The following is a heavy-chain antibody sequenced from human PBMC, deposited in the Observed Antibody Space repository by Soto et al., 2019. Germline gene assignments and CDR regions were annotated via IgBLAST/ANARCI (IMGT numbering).Heavy chain of an antibody. J-gene: IGHJ4*02. CDR1: GFTFSTYA. V-gene: IGHV3-23*01. CDR2: ITGSGGST. Sequence: EVQLLESGGGLVQPGGSLRLSCAASGFTFSTYAMSWVRQAPGKGLEWVSAITGSGGSTYYAYSVKGRFTISRDNSKNTLNLQMNSLRADDTAVYYCAKGSSASRPYYFDYWGQGTLVTVSS. CDR3: AKGSSASRPYYFDY. D-gene: IGHD3-22*01.